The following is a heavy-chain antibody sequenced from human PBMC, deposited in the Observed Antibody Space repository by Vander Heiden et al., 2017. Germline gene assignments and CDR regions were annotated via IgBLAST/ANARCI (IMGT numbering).Heavy chain of an antibody. J-gene: IGHJ4*02. D-gene: IGHD3-10*02. CDR3: ARDKEHTYGRAFGY. Sequence: QVHLQESGPGLVKPSETLSLTCTVFGDSIKTYYWSWIRQPPGKGLEWIGYIQNGGSTVYNPSLKSRATILVDTSKNQFSLRLGSVTAADTALYYCARDKEHTYGRAFGYWGQGALVTVSS. CDR1: GDSIKTYY. CDR2: IQNGGST. V-gene: IGHV4-59*12.